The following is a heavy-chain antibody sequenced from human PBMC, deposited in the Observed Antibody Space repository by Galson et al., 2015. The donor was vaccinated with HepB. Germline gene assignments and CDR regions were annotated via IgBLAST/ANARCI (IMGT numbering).Heavy chain of an antibody. V-gene: IGHV6-1*01. D-gene: IGHD6-19*01. J-gene: IGHJ3*02. Sequence: CAISGDSASSNSATWNWIRQSPSRGLEWLGRTYYRSKWYNDYAVSVKSRITINPDTSKNQFSLQLNSVTPEDTALYYCAGWHRDALDIWGQGTMVTVSS. CDR3: AGWHRDALDI. CDR2: TYYRSKWYN. CDR1: GDSASSNSAT.